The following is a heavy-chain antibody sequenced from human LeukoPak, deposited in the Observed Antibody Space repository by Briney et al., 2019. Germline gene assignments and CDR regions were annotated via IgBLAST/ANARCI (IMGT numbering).Heavy chain of an antibody. J-gene: IGHJ4*02. CDR1: GFTFSSYA. D-gene: IGHD2-15*01. CDR3: ARDHVVVVAATYYFDY. Sequence: SGGSLRLSCAASGFTFSSYAMHWVRQAPGKGLEWVAVISYDGSNKYYADSVKGRFTISRDNSKNTLYLQMNSLRAEDTAVYYCARDHVVVVAATYYFDYWGQGTLVTVSS. V-gene: IGHV3-30*04. CDR2: ISYDGSNK.